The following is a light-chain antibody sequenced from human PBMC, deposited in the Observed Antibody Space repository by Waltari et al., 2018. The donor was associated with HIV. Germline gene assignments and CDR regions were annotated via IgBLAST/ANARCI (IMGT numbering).Light chain of an antibody. CDR2: GAS. CDR3: QHFGSSHLT. J-gene: IGKJ4*01. V-gene: IGKV3-20*01. Sequence: EIVLTQSPGTLSLSPGARGTLSCRTSQSVSSSYLAWYQQKPGQAPRLLIYGASSRATGIPDRFSGSGSGTDFTLSISGLEPEDFAVYYCQHFGSSHLTFGGGTKVEIK. CDR1: QSVSSSY.